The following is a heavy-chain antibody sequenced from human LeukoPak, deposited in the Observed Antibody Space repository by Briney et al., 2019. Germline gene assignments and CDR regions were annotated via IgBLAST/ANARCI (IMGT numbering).Heavy chain of an antibody. CDR3: ARGGSPPEALGDAFDI. CDR2: INSDGSST. V-gene: IGHV3-74*01. CDR1: GFTFSRYW. D-gene: IGHD1-26*01. Sequence: GGSLRLSCAASGFTFSRYWMHWVRQTPGKGLVRVSRINSDGSSTTNADSVKGRFTISRDNAKNTLYLQVNSLRVEDTAVYFCARGGSPPEALGDAFDIWGQGTMVTVSS. J-gene: IGHJ3*02.